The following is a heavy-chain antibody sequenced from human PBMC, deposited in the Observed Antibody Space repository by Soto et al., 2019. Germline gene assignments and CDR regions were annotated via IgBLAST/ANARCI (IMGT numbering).Heavy chain of an antibody. Sequence: GAAVKVSCKASGYTFANYYLYWVRQAPGQGLEWMGVINPTGDSTNYAQKFRGRVTMTTDTSTTTAYLHLSGRTSDDSAIYFCAKARYPRDYYYYSIDVWGQGTSVTVSS. J-gene: IGHJ6*02. CDR3: AKARYPRDYYYYSIDV. CDR1: GYTFANYY. CDR2: INPTGDST. V-gene: IGHV1-46*01. D-gene: IGHD3-10*01.